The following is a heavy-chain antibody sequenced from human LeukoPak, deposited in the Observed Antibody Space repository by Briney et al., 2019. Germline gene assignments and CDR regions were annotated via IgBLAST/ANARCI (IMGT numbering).Heavy chain of an antibody. CDR1: GFTFSGSA. Sequence: GGSLRLSRAASGFTFSGSAMHWVRQASGKGLEWVGRIRSKANNYATTYAASVKGRFTISRDDSKNTAYLQMNSLKTEDTAMYYCTRPLVEAAWGQGTPVTVSS. D-gene: IGHD2-21*01. J-gene: IGHJ5*02. CDR3: TRPLVEAA. V-gene: IGHV3-73*01. CDR2: IRSKANNYAT.